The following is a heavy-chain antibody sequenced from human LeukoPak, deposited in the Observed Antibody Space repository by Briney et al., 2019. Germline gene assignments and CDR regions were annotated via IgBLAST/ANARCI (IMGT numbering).Heavy chain of an antibody. V-gene: IGHV4-34*01. CDR2: INHSGST. Sequence: PSETLSLTCAVYGGSFSGYYWSWIRQPPGKGLEWVGEINHSGSTNYNPSLKSRVTISVDTSKNQFSLKLSSVTAADTAVYYCARDQHSSSWYSATYYYYYMDVWGKGTTVTVSS. D-gene: IGHD6-13*01. CDR1: GGSFSGYY. J-gene: IGHJ6*03. CDR3: ARDQHSSSWYSATYYYYYMDV.